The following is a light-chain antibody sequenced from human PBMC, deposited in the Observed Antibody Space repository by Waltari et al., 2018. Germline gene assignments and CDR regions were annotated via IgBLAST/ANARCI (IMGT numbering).Light chain of an antibody. J-gene: IGKJ4*01. Sequence: EIVLTQSPGTLSLSPGERATLSCRASQSVSNSFLAWYQQKPGQAPRLLIYRASNRATGIPDRFSGSGSGTDFTLTISRLEPEDFAVYFCQQYGTSPLTFGGGTKVEI. CDR2: RAS. CDR1: QSVSNSF. V-gene: IGKV3-20*01. CDR3: QQYGTSPLT.